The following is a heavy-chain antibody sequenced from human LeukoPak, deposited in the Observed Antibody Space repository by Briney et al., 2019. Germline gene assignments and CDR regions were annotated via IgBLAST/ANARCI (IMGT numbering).Heavy chain of an antibody. V-gene: IGHV3-7*01. CDR3: AKDHGYYDILTGYYYFDY. J-gene: IGHJ4*02. D-gene: IGHD3-9*01. Sequence: PGGSLRLSCAVSGFPFSSYWMSWVRQTPWKGLEWVANIKHDGSEQYYVDSVKGRFTISRDNAKNSLFLQMNSLRVEDTAVYYCAKDHGYYDILTGYYYFDYWGQGTLVTVSS. CDR1: GFPFSSYW. CDR2: IKHDGSEQ.